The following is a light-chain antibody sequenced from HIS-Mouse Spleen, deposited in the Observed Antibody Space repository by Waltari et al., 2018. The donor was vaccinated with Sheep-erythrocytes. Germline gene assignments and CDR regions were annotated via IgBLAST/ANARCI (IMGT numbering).Light chain of an antibody. CDR2: EDS. CDR3: YSTDSSGNHRV. J-gene: IGLJ2*01. V-gene: IGLV3-10*01. CDR1: ALPKKY. Sequence: SYELTQPPSVSVSPGQTARITCSGDALPKKYAYWYQQKSGKAPVLVIYEDSKRPSGIPGRFSGSRSGTMATLTISGAQVEDEADYYCYSTDSSGNHRVFGGGTKLTVL.